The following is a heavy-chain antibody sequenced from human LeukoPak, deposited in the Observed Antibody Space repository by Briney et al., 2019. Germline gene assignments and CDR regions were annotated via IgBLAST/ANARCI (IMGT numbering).Heavy chain of an antibody. D-gene: IGHD6-13*01. J-gene: IGHJ4*02. CDR3: ARGSDEAAADYFDY. CDR2: IYYTGST. Sequence: PSETLSLTCTISGGSISSISYYWGWIRQPPGKGLEWIGSIYYTGSTYYNPSLKSRVTVSVDTSKNQFSLNLRSVTAADTAVYYCARGSDEAAADYFDYWGQGTLVTVSS. CDR1: GGSISSISYY. V-gene: IGHV4-39*01.